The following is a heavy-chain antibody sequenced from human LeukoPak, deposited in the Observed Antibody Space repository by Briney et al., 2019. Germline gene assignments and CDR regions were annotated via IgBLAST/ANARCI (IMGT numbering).Heavy chain of an antibody. CDR3: ARACSGGSCYSDY. CDR2: INHSGST. CDR1: GGSFSGYY. Sequence: KPSETLSLTCAVYGGSFSGYYWSWIRQPPGKGLEWIGEINHSGSTNYKPSLKRRVTISVDTSKNQFSLKLSSVTAADTAVYYCARACSGGSCYSDYWGQGTLVTVSS. V-gene: IGHV4-34*01. D-gene: IGHD2-15*01. J-gene: IGHJ4*02.